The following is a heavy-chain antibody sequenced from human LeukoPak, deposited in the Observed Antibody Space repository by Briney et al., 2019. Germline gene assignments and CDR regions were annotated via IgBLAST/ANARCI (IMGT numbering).Heavy chain of an antibody. V-gene: IGHV3-48*04. CDR3: ARDSYGSGSYYRIDY. Sequence: GGSLRLSCAASGFTFSSFSMNWVRQAPGKGLEWVSYISSSSSTIYYADSAKGRFTISRDNAKNSLYLQMNSLRAEDTAVYYCARDSYGSGSYYRIDYWGQGTLVTVSS. CDR2: ISSSSSTI. D-gene: IGHD3-10*01. CDR1: GFTFSSFS. J-gene: IGHJ4*02.